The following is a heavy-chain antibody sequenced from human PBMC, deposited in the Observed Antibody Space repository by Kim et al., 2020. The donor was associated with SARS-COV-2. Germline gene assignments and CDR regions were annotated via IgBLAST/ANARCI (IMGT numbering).Heavy chain of an antibody. Sequence: SETLSLTCTVSGGSISSYYWSWIRQPPGKGLEWIGYIYYSGSTNYNPSLKSRVTISVDTSKNQFSLKLSSVTAADTAVYYCARVPSSWYFVGSAFDIWGQGTMVTVSS. J-gene: IGHJ3*02. CDR3: ARVPSSWYFVGSAFDI. CDR2: IYYSGST. V-gene: IGHV4-59*01. CDR1: GGSISSYY. D-gene: IGHD6-13*01.